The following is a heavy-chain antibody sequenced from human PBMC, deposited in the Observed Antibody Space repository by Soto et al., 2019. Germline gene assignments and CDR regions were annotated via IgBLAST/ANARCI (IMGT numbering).Heavy chain of an antibody. CDR2: IFYSGTT. V-gene: IGHV4-39*01. CDR1: GGSISSSSYY. CDR3: ARHLPFGTTVTTLYYYYGMDV. Sequence: PSETLSLTCTVSGGSISSSSYYWGWIRQPPGKGLEWIGSIFYSGTTYYNPSLKSRVTISVDTSKNQFSLKLSSVTAADTAVYYCARHLPFGTTVTTLYYYYGMDVWGQGTTVTVSS. D-gene: IGHD4-17*01. J-gene: IGHJ6*02.